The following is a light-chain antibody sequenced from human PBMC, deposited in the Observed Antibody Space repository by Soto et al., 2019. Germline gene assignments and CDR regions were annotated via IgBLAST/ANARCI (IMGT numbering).Light chain of an antibody. J-gene: IGKJ1*01. CDR1: QSISDT. CDR3: QLYKNWSWT. V-gene: IGKV3-15*01. Sequence: EIVMTQSPATLSVSPGGRATLSCRASQSISDTLAWYQQKPGQAPRLLIHGASTRATGFPARSSGSGCQTDFTVNIRSLQAEDFSVYYRQLYKNWSWTFGQWTKVDIK. CDR2: GAS.